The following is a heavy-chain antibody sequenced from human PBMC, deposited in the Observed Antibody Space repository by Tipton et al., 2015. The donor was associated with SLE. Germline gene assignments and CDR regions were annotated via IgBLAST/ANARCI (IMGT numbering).Heavy chain of an antibody. CDR3: ARDTIAAADY. J-gene: IGHJ4*02. CDR2: IYYSGST. D-gene: IGHD6-13*01. V-gene: IGHV4-61*01. CDR1: GGSVSSGSYY. Sequence: GLVKPSETLSLTCTVSGGSVSSGSYYWSWIRQPPGKGLEWIGYIYYSGSTNYNPSLKSRVTISVDTSKNQFSLKLSSVTAADTAVYYCARDTIAAADYWGQGTLVTVSS.